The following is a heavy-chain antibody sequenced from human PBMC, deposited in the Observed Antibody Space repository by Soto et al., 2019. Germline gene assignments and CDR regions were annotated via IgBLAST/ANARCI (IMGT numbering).Heavy chain of an antibody. CDR3: AKGPHWFDP. Sequence: QVQLVESGGGVVQPGRSLRLSCAASGFTFSSYGMHWVRQAPGKGLEWVAVISYDGSNKYYADSVKGRFTISRDNSKNTLYLQMNSLGAEDTAVYYCAKGPHWFDPWGQGTLVTVSS. J-gene: IGHJ5*02. V-gene: IGHV3-30*18. CDR1: GFTFSSYG. CDR2: ISYDGSNK.